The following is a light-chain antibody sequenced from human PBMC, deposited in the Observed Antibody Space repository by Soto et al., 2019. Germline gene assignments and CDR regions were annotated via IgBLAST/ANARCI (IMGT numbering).Light chain of an antibody. CDR3: CSYAGSNTFVV. V-gene: IGLV2-23*01. CDR1: SSDVGSYNL. CDR2: EGS. J-gene: IGLJ2*01. Sequence: QSALTQPASVSGSPGQSITISCTGTSSDVGSYNLVSWYQQHPGKAPKLMIYEGSKRPSGVSNRFSGSKSVNTASLTISGLQAEDEADYYCCSYAGSNTFVVFGGGTKLTVL.